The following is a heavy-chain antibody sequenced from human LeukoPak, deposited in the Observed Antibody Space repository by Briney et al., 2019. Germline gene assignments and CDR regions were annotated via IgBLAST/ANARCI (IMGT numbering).Heavy chain of an antibody. CDR2: IKQDGSEK. CDR3: ARDSEVVQWLLRTSPSNYFDY. J-gene: IGHJ4*02. D-gene: IGHD5-12*01. CDR1: GFTFSSYW. V-gene: IGHV3-7*01. Sequence: PGGSLRLSCAASGFTFSSYWMSWVRQAPGKGLEWVANIKQDGSEKYYVDSVKGRFTISRDNAKNSLYLQMNSLRAEDTAVYYCARDSEVVQWLLRTSPSNYFDYWGQGTLVTVSS.